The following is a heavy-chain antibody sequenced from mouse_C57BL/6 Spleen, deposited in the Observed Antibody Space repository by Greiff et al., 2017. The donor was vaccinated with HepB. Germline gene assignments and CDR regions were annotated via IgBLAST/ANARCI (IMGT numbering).Heavy chain of an antibody. Sequence: VQLQQSGTVLARPGASVKMSCKTSGYTFTSYWMHWVKQRPGQGLEWIGAIYPGNSDTSYNQKFKGKAKLTAVTSASTAYMELSSLTNEDSAVYYGTNDYDGYYFDYWGQGTTLTVSS. CDR3: TNDYDGYYFDY. D-gene: IGHD2-4*01. J-gene: IGHJ2*01. CDR1: GYTFTSYW. CDR2: IYPGNSDT. V-gene: IGHV1-5*01.